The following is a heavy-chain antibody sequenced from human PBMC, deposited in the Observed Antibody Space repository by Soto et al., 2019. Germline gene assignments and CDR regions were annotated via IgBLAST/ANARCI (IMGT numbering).Heavy chain of an antibody. V-gene: IGHV5-51*01. J-gene: IGHJ6*02. CDR1: GYTFTTYW. D-gene: IGHD2-2*01. CDR3: TRLTRARRYDFYGLDV. Sequence: PGESLKISCQGSGYTFTTYWIGWVRQVPGKGLEWMGIIYPGDSETKYSPYFQGQVTISADRSISTAYLQWSSLKASDTAMYYCTRLTRARRYDFYGLDVWGQGTTVTVSS. CDR2: IYPGDSET.